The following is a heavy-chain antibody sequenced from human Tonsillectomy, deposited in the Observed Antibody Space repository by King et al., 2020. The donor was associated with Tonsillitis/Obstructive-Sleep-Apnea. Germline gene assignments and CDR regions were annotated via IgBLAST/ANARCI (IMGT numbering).Heavy chain of an antibody. J-gene: IGHJ3*02. CDR3: STDQYCSGASCYFAFDI. Sequence: VQLVESGGGLVKPGGSLRLSCAASGFTFSNAWMNWVRQAPGKGLEWVGRIKRKTDGETTDYAAPVKGRFPISRDDSKNTLYLQIISLKTEDTAVYYCSTDQYCSGASCYFAFDIWGQGTMVTVSS. V-gene: IGHV3-15*01. CDR2: IKRKTDGETT. D-gene: IGHD2-15*01. CDR1: GFTFSNAW.